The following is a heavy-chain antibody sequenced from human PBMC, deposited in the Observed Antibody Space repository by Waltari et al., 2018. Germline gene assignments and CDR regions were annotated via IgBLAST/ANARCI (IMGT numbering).Heavy chain of an antibody. CDR2: IKSEGDGGTR. Sequence: DVQVVESGGGLVKPGGSLGLSCVVSGLPFTKSWMTWVRQAPGKGLEWVGRIKSEGDGGTRDYSAPLKGRISLSRDDSKNTVYLQMNTLKPEDTAVYFCATDYGDFLGVWGTGTTVTVFS. CDR1: GLPFTKSW. D-gene: IGHD3-10*01. J-gene: IGHJ6*04. CDR3: ATDYGDFLGV. V-gene: IGHV3-15*01.